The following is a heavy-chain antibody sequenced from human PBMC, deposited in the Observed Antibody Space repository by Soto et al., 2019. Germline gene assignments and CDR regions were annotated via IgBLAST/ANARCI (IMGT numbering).Heavy chain of an antibody. D-gene: IGHD3-10*01. CDR1: GFPLIPYG. J-gene: IGHJ4*02. V-gene: IGHV3-30*03. Sequence: QVQLVESGGGVVQPGRSLRLSFAASGFPLIPYGLHWGREGQGKGLEWVAVISYEGSNKYYADSVKARFTISRDNSKNTLYLQMNSLRPEDTALYYCVGGQYYFDYRGQGTLVTVSS. CDR2: ISYEGSNK. CDR3: VGGQYYFDY.